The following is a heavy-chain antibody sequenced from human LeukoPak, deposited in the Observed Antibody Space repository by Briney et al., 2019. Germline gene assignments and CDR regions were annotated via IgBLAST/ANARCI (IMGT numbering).Heavy chain of an antibody. CDR2: ISYDGSNK. J-gene: IGHJ4*02. Sequence: PGGSLRLSCAASGFTFSSYAMHGVGQAPGKGLEWVAVISYDGSNKYYADSVKGRFTISRDNSKNTLYLQMNSLRAEDTAVYYCARGLQNYYGSGSYFDYWGQGTLVTVSS. D-gene: IGHD3-10*01. CDR1: GFTFSSYA. V-gene: IGHV3-30*04. CDR3: ARGLQNYYGSGSYFDY.